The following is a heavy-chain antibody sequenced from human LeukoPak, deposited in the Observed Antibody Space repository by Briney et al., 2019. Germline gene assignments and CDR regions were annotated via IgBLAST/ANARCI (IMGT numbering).Heavy chain of an antibody. V-gene: IGHV3-53*01. J-gene: IGHJ4*02. CDR2: IYSGGST. CDR1: GFTVSSNY. CDR3: ARDQLGPRDY. Sequence: PGGSLRLSCAASGFTVSSNYMSWVRQAPGKGLEWVSVIYSGGSTYYADSVKGRFTISRDNAKNSLFLQMDSLRAEDTAVYYCARDQLGPRDYWGQGTLVTVSS. D-gene: IGHD7-27*01.